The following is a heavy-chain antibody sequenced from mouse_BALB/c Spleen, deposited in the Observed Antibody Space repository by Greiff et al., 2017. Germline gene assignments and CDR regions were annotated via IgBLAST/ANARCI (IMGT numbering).Heavy chain of an antibody. CDR3: ARGGYPYFDY. V-gene: IGHV1-14*01. CDR1: GYTFTSYV. D-gene: IGHD1-1*02. Sequence: VQLKESGPELVKPGASVKMSCKASGYTFTSYVMHWVKQKPGQGLEWIGYINPYNDGTKYNEKFKGKATLTSDKSTSPAYMELSSLTSEDSAGYYCARGGYPYFDYWGQGTTLTVSS. J-gene: IGHJ2*01. CDR2: INPYNDGT.